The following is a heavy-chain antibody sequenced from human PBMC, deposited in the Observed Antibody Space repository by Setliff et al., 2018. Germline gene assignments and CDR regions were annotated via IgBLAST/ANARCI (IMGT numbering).Heavy chain of an antibody. CDR2: ISGYNGNT. CDR1: GYAFGSSG. D-gene: IGHD5-18*01. Sequence: ASVKVSCKASGYAFGSSGISWVRQAPGQGLEWVGWISGYNGNTIYAQNFQDRVTMTTDASTNTAYMELRSLGSDDTAVYYCATFRGYTYGYDYWGQGTLVTVSS. V-gene: IGHV1-18*01. CDR3: ATFRGYTYGYDY. J-gene: IGHJ4*02.